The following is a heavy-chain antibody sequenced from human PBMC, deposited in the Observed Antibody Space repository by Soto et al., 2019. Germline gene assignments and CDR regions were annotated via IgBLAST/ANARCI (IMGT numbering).Heavy chain of an antibody. CDR1: GASISSSSYY. CDR3: ARRYGGNFDY. Sequence: PSETLSLTCTVSGASISSSSYYWGWIRQPPGKGLECIGYLYYSGSTNYNPSLKSRVTISVDTSKNQFSLKLSSVTAADTAVYYCARRYGGNFDYWGQGTLVTVS. CDR2: LYYSGST. D-gene: IGHD3-16*01. J-gene: IGHJ4*02. V-gene: IGHV4-61*05.